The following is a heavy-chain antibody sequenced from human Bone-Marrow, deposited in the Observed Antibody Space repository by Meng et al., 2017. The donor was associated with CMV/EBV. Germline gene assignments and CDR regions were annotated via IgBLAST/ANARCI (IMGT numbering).Heavy chain of an antibody. D-gene: IGHD3-10*01. CDR3: AKRNMVRGDPYFDY. CDR2: IKYDGSEK. CDR1: GFTFSSYW. V-gene: IGHV3-7*01. Sequence: GESLKISCAASGFTFSSYWMSWVRQAPGKGLEWVANIKYDGSEKFYVDSVKGRFTISRDNSKNTLYLQMNSLRAEDTAVYYCAKRNMVRGDPYFDYWGQGTLVTVSS. J-gene: IGHJ4*02.